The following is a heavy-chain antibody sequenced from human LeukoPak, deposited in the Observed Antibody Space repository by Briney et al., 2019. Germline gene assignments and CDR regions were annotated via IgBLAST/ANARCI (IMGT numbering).Heavy chain of an antibody. CDR2: ISAYNGNT. CDR1: GGTFSSYA. Sequence: ASVKVSCKASGGTFSSYAISWVRQAPGQGLEWMGWISAYNGNTNYAQKLQGRVTMTTDTSTSTAYMELRSLRSDDTAVYYCARGITDIVGATTYWFDPWGQGTLVTVSS. CDR3: ARGITDIVGATTYWFDP. D-gene: IGHD1-26*01. J-gene: IGHJ5*02. V-gene: IGHV1-18*01.